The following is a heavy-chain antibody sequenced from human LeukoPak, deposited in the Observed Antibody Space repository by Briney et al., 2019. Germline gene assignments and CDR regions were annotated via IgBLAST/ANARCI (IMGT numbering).Heavy chain of an antibody. CDR3: AREGGSGSYPFDY. CDR1: GFTLSTYT. V-gene: IGHV3-21*01. Sequence: PGGSLRLSCAASGFTLSTYTMNWVRQAPGKGLEWVSSISSSSSYIYYADSVKGRFTISRDDAKNSLSLQMNSLRAEDTAVYYCAREGGSGSYPFDYWGQGTLVTVSS. J-gene: IGHJ4*02. CDR2: ISSSSSYI. D-gene: IGHD3-10*01.